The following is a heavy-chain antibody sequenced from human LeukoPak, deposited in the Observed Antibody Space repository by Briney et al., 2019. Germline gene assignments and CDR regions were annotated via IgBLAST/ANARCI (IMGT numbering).Heavy chain of an antibody. Sequence: SETLSLTCAVYGGSFCGYYWSWIRQPPGKGLEWIGEINHSGSTNYNPSLKSRVTISVDTSKNQFSLKLSSVTAADTAVYYCASGAPKVEMATKYYFDYWGQGTLVTVSS. J-gene: IGHJ4*02. CDR2: INHSGST. V-gene: IGHV4-34*01. CDR3: ASGAPKVEMATKYYFDY. CDR1: GGSFCGYY. D-gene: IGHD5-24*01.